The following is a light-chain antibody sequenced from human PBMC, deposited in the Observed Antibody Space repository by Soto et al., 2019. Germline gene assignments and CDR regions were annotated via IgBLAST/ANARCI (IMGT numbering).Light chain of an antibody. CDR1: QSVRSGY. CDR2: GAS. Sequence: EIVLTQSPGTLSLSPGERATLSCRASQSVRSGYFAWYQQKPGQAPRLLIVGASSRATGIPERFSGGGSGTDFSLTTSRLEPEDFVLYYCQQYSTLPHTFGQGTKLEVK. J-gene: IGKJ2*01. CDR3: QQYSTLPHT. V-gene: IGKV3-20*01.